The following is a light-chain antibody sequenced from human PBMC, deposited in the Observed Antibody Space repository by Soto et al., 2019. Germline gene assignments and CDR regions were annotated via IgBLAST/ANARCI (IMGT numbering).Light chain of an antibody. V-gene: IGLV2-14*01. CDR1: SSDVGGYNS. J-gene: IGLJ7*01. Sequence: QSALTQPASVSGSPGQSITISCTGSSSDVGGYNSVSWYQQHPGKAPKLMISEVSNRPSGVSNRFSGSKSGNTASLTISGLQAEDEADYYCSSYTSTSTLIVFGAGTQLTVL. CDR2: EVS. CDR3: SSYTSTSTLIV.